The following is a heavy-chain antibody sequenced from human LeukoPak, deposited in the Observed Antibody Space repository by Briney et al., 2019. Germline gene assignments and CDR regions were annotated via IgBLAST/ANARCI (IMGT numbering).Heavy chain of an antibody. V-gene: IGHV4-34*01. D-gene: IGHD1-26*01. Sequence: PSETLSLTCAVYGGSFSGYYWSWIRQPPGKGLEWIGEINHSGSTNYNPSLKSRVTISVDTSKNQFSLKLSSVTAADTAVYYCAKHSGCVFALFAPWGQGTLVTVSS. CDR3: AKHSGCVFALFAP. J-gene: IGHJ5*02. CDR1: GGSFSGYY. CDR2: INHSGST.